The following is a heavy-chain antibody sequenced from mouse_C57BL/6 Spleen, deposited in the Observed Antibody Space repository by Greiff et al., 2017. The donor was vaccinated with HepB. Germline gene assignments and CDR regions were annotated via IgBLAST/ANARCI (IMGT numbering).Heavy chain of an antibody. CDR3: ARKLYINYVGGYYLAMDY. D-gene: IGHD2-5*01. CDR1: GFTFSDYG. CDR2: ISSGSSTI. V-gene: IGHV5-17*01. J-gene: IGHJ4*01. Sequence: EVQLVESGGGLVKPGGSLKLSCAASGFTFSDYGMHWVRQAPAKGLEWVAYISSGSSTIYYADTVKGRFTISRDNAKDTLFLQMTILRSEDTAMYYYARKLYINYVGGYYLAMDYWGQGTSVTVSS.